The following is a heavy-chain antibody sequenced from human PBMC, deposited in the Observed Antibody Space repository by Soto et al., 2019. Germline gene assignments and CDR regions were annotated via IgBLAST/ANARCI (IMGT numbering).Heavy chain of an antibody. CDR2: INSDGSST. Sequence: EAHLVESGGGLVQPGGSLRLSCAASGFTFSNFWIHWVRQAPGKGLVWVSRINSDGSSTNYADSVKGRFTISRDNAKNTVYLQMNSLRAEVTAMFYCASSARGSYGDYSWGQGTLVTVSP. CDR3: ASSARGSYGDYS. J-gene: IGHJ4*02. V-gene: IGHV3-74*01. D-gene: IGHD4-17*01. CDR1: GFTFSNFW.